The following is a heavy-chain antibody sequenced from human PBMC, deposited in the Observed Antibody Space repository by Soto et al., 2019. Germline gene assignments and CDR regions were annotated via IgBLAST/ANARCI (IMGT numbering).Heavy chain of an antibody. D-gene: IGHD3-10*01. V-gene: IGHV5-51*01. J-gene: IGHJ6*02. Sequence: GESLKISCKGSGYTFTNYWIVWVRQIPGKGLEWMGIIYPGDSDTRYSPSFQGQVTISADRSISTAYLQWSSLKAADTAMYYCGRLDYYGSANPSYYYGMDVWGQGTTVTVSS. CDR3: GRLDYYGSANPSYYYGMDV. CDR1: GYTFTNYW. CDR2: IYPGDSDT.